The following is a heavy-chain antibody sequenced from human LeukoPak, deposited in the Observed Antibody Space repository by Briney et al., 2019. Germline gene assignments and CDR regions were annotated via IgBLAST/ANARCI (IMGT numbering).Heavy chain of an antibody. CDR2: INHSGST. CDR3: ARGQNYYDSSGYYYAFDI. J-gene: IGHJ3*02. V-gene: IGHV4-34*01. Sequence: SETLSLTCAVYVGSFSGYYWSWIRQPPGKGLEWIGEINHSGSTNYNPSLKSRVTISVDTSKNQFSLKLSSVTAADTAVYYCARGQNYYDSSGYYYAFDIWGQGTMVTVSS. CDR1: VGSFSGYY. D-gene: IGHD3-22*01.